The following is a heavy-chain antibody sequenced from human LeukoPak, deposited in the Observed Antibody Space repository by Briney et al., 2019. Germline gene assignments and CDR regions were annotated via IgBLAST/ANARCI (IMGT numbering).Heavy chain of an antibody. D-gene: IGHD6-19*01. CDR2: INHSGST. J-gene: IGHJ4*02. Sequence: SETLSLKCAVYGGSFSGYYWGWIRQPPGKGQEWIGEINHSGSTNYNPSLNSPVTLSVDTSKNHSSLKLSSLTAADPAVYYCARTRGRWYRSGWHFDYWRQGTLVTVSS. CDR3: ARTRGRWYRSGWHFDY. CDR1: GGSFSGYY. V-gene: IGHV4-34*01.